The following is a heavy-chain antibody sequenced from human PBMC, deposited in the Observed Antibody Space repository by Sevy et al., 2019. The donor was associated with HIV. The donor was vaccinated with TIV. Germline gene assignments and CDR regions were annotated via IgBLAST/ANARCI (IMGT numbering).Heavy chain of an antibody. D-gene: IGHD6-19*01. V-gene: IGHV3-30-3*01. CDR3: AREGGNTSDWTPGNY. CDR1: GFSFSTHA. Sequence: GGSLRLSCAASGFSFSTHAMHWVRQAPGKGLDWVALISYDGTAKYYADSVKGRFTVSRDDSKNTLYLQMNSLRPEDSAVYYCAREGGNTSDWTPGNYWGQGTQVTVSS. CDR2: ISYDGTAK. J-gene: IGHJ4*02.